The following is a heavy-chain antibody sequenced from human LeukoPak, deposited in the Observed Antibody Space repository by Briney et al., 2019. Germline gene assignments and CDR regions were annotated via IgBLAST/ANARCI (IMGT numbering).Heavy chain of an antibody. CDR1: GDSISSYY. CDR2: MYYSGST. CDR3: ARLSNPYYYYYYIDV. V-gene: IGHV4-59*01. J-gene: IGHJ6*03. Sequence: PSETLSLTCIVSGDSISSYYWTWIRQPPGKGLEWIAYMYYSGSTNNNPSFESRVSMSLDKSKIQFSLKLSSVTAADTAVYYCARLSNPYYYYYYIDVWGKGTTVTVSS.